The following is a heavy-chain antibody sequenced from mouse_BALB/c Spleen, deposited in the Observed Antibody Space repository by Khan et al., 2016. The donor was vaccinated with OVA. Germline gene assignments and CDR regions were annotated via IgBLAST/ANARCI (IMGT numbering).Heavy chain of an antibody. CDR3: IRGGYEGFAY. J-gene: IGHJ3*01. CDR1: GYTFTSYQ. CDR2: ITPSNGGT. D-gene: IGHD3-1*01. Sequence: QVQLQQSGTELVKPGASVRLSCKASGYTFTSYQMYWVKQRPGQGLEWIGEITPSNGGTNFNEKIKSKATLTVDESSSTAFMQLSSLPSEDSAVYYCIRGGYEGFAYWGQGTLVTVSA. V-gene: IGHV1-53*01.